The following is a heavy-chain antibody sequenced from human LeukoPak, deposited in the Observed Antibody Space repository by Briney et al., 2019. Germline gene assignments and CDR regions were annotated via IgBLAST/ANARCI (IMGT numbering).Heavy chain of an antibody. V-gene: IGHV3-23*01. Sequence: GGSLRLSCAASGGNFGSYSMTWVRQAPGKGLEWVSVISADSATTFYADSVKGRFTISRDNAKNTVFLQMSSLRAEDTALYYCARKSASGNCPLDYWGQGTLVTVSS. CDR2: ISADSATT. D-gene: IGHD3-10*01. J-gene: IGHJ4*02. CDR3: ARKSASGNCPLDY. CDR1: GGNFGSYS.